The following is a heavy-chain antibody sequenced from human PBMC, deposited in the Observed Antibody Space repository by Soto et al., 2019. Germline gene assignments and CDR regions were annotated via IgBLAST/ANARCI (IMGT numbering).Heavy chain of an antibody. J-gene: IGHJ5*02. CDR3: ARVEYSSSYSP. Sequence: SVKVSCKASGGTFSSYAISWLRQSPGQGLEWMGGIIPIFGTANYAQKFQGRVTITADESTSTAFMELSSLRSEDTAVYYCARVEYSSSYSPWGQGTLVTVSS. CDR2: IIPIFGTA. D-gene: IGHD6-6*01. V-gene: IGHV1-69*13. CDR1: GGTFSSYA.